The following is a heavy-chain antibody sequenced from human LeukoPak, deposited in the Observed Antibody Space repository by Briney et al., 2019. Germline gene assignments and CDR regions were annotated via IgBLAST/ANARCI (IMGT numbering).Heavy chain of an antibody. J-gene: IGHJ6*03. CDR1: GGSISSYY. CDR2: IYTSGST. CDR3: ARQQSGYVGGYYYYMDV. Sequence: SETLSLTCTVSGGSISSYYWSWIRQPAGKGLEWIGRIYTSGSTNYNPSLKSRVTMSVDTSKNQFSLKLSSVTAADTAVYYCARQQSGYVGGYYYYMDVWGKGTTVTVSS. V-gene: IGHV4-4*07. D-gene: IGHD5-12*01.